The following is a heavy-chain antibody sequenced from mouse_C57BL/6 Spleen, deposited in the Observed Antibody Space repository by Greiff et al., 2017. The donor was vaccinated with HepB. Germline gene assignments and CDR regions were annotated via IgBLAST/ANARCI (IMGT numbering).Heavy chain of an antibody. CDR1: GFTFSSYA. CDR3: ARDRNSNYEAWFAY. V-gene: IGHV5-4*01. Sequence: DVKLVESGGGLVKPGGSLKLSCAASGFTFSSYAMSWVRQTPEKRLEWVATISDGGSYTYYPDNLKGRFTISRDNAKNNLYLQMSHLKSEDTAMYYCARDRNSNYEAWFAYWGQGTLVTVAA. CDR2: ISDGGSYT. J-gene: IGHJ3*01. D-gene: IGHD2-5*01.